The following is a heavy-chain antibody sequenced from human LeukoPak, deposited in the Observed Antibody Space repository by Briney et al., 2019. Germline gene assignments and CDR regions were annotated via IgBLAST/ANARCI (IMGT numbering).Heavy chain of an antibody. CDR1: GFTFSSYS. J-gene: IGHJ3*02. Sequence: GGSLRLSCAASGFTFSSYSMNWVRQAPGKGLEWVSSISSSSSYIYYADSVKGRFTISRDNAKNSLYLQMNSLRAEDTAVYYCARGYYGGNSALPPNTDAFDIWGQGTMVTVSS. CDR2: ISSSSSYI. CDR3: ARGYYGGNSALPPNTDAFDI. D-gene: IGHD4-23*01. V-gene: IGHV3-21*01.